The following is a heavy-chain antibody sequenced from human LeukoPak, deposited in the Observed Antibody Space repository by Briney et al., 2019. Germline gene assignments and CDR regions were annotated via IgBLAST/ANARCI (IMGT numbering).Heavy chain of an antibody. J-gene: IGHJ4*02. D-gene: IGHD3-10*01. V-gene: IGHV4-4*07. CDR2: IYTSGST. CDR3: ARDLERNYYGSGSYYFHDY. CDR1: GGSISSYY. Sequence: SETLSLTCTVPGGSISSYYWSWIRQPAGKGLEWIGRIYTSGSTNYNPSLKSRVTMSVDTSKNQFSLKLSSVTAADTAVYYCARDLERNYYGSGSYYFHDYWGQGTLVTVSS.